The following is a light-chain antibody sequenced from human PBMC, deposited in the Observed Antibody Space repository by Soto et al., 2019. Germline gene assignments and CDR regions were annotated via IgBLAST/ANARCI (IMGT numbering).Light chain of an antibody. Sequence: DIQMTQSPSSLSASVGDRVTITCRASQGISNYLAWYQQKPVRVPTLLISAASTLQSGVPSRFSGSGSGTDFTLTITSLQPEDGATYYCQRYNDASTFGQGTKVEI. J-gene: IGKJ1*01. CDR1: QGISNY. CDR3: QRYNDAST. CDR2: AAS. V-gene: IGKV1-27*01.